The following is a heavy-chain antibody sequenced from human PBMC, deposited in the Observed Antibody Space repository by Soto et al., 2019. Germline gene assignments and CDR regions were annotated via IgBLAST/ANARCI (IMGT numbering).Heavy chain of an antibody. CDR3: ARAVVVAAIPYYFDY. J-gene: IGHJ4*02. Sequence: QVQLVQSGAEVKKPGSSVKVSCKASGGTFSSYAISWVRQAPGQGLECMGGIIPIFGTAIYVQKFQGRVTITADESTSSAYMELSSLRSEDTAVYYCARAVVVAAIPYYFDYWGQGTLVTVSS. D-gene: IGHD2-15*01. CDR1: GGTFSSYA. CDR2: IIPIFGTA. V-gene: IGHV1-69*01.